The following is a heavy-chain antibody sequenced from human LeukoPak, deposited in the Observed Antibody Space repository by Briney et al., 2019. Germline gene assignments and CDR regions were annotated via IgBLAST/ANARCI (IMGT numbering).Heavy chain of an antibody. J-gene: IGHJ4*02. CDR3: ARGARKGDDYGGFFDY. D-gene: IGHD4-23*01. CDR1: GFTFSSYS. CDR2: ISRGSSYI. Sequence: GGSLRLSCAASGFTFSSYSMNWVRQAPGKGLEWVSSISRGSSYIYYADSVKGRFTISRDNSKNTLYLQMNSLRAEDTAVYYCARGARKGDDYGGFFDYWGQGTLVTVSS. V-gene: IGHV3-21*01.